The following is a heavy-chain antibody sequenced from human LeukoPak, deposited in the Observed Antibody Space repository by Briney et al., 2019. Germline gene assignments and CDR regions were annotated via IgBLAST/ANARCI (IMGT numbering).Heavy chain of an antibody. V-gene: IGHV3-23*01. Sequence: PGGSLSLSCAASGFTFSSYGMSWVRQAPGKGREWVSVISGSGGSTYYADSVKGRFTISRDNSNNTLYLQMNSLRAEDTAVYYCANRRSSGCKNTGWGQGTLVTVSS. J-gene: IGHJ4*02. D-gene: IGHD3-22*01. CDR3: ANRRSSGCKNTG. CDR1: GFTFSSYG. CDR2: ISGSGGST.